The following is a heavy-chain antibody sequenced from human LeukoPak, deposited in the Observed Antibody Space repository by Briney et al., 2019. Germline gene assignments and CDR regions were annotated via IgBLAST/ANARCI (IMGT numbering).Heavy chain of an antibody. J-gene: IGHJ5*02. Sequence: ASVKVSCKASGYTFTGYYMHWVRQAPGQGLEWMGWINPNSGGTNYAQKFQGRVTMTRDTSISTAYMELSRLRSDDTAVYYCARDVYSGSYGGWFDPWGQGTLVTVSS. CDR2: INPNSGGT. D-gene: IGHD1-26*01. CDR1: GYTFTGYY. V-gene: IGHV1-2*02. CDR3: ARDVYSGSYGGWFDP.